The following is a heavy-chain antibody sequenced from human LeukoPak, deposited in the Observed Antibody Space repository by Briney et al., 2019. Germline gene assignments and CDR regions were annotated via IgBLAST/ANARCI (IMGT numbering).Heavy chain of an antibody. CDR3: ARDWSVRFLEWLSLDY. D-gene: IGHD3-3*01. CDR1: GGTFNNYA. Sequence: ASVKVSCKASGGTFNNYAINWVRQAPGQGLEWMGWINPNSGGTNYAQKFQGRVTLTRDTSISTLYMELSRLKSDDTAVYFCARDWSVRFLEWLSLDYWGQGTLITVSS. J-gene: IGHJ4*02. CDR2: INPNSGGT. V-gene: IGHV1-2*02.